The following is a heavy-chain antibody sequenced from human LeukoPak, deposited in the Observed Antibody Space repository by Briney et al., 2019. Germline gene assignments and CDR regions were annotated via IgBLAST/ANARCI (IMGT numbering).Heavy chain of an antibody. Sequence: ASVKVSCKASGYTFTDYYYHWVRQAPGQRLEWLGWISGNNGVTNFAQEFQGRVTLTRDTSISTVYMELSRLTPDDTAMYYCARDPPTAVDIDYWGQGTLLTVSS. J-gene: IGHJ4*02. CDR2: ISGNNGVT. D-gene: IGHD2-2*01. V-gene: IGHV1-2*02. CDR3: ARDPPTAVDIDY. CDR1: GYTFTDYY.